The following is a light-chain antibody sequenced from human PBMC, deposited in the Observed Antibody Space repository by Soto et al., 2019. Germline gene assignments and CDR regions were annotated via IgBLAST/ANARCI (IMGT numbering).Light chain of an antibody. V-gene: IGKV1-9*01. CDR1: QDIDNY. J-gene: IGKJ5*01. Sequence: IQLTQSPSSLSASVGDRVAITCRASQDIDNYLAWYQQKPGKAPKLLISVASTLQRGVPSRFSGSGSGTDFTLTISSLQPEDFATYYRQQLRHYPITFGQGTRLEIK. CDR2: VAS. CDR3: QQLRHYPIT.